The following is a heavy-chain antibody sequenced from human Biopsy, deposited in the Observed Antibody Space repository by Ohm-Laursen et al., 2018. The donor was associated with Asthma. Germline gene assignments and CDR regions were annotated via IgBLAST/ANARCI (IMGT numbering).Heavy chain of an antibody. Sequence: RSLRLSCSASGFTFHNYVMHWVRQAPGKGLEWVSSISWNSGNIDYADSVKGRFTISRDNAKNSLYLQMQSLRPEDAAFYYCAKSADYYDSTDYLDFWGRGTLVTVSS. CDR1: GFTFHNYV. CDR3: AKSADYYDSTDYLDF. J-gene: IGHJ4*01. CDR2: ISWNSGNI. D-gene: IGHD3-22*01. V-gene: IGHV3-9*01.